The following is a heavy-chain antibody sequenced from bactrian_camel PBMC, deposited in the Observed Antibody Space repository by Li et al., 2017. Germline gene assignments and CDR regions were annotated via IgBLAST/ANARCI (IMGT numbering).Heavy chain of an antibody. Sequence: QLVESGGGSVQAGGSLRLSCAASGSIASGYCMTWFRQAPGKEREWIALIDADDGSRTNYAESLKGRFTISRDDADYTVYLELNSLQIEDTAIYYCAKGVYSFVGNQGTQVTVS. V-gene: IGHV3S1*01. J-gene: IGHJ4*01. CDR2: IDADDGSRT. CDR1: GSIASGYC.